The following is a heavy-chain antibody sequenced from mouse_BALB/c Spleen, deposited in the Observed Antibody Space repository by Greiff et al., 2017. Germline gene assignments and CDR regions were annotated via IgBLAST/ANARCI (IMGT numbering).Heavy chain of an antibody. CDR1: GYTFPSYY. CDR2: IYPGNVNT. CDR3: ARNHYYAMDY. V-gene: IGHV1S56*01. J-gene: IGHJ4*01. Sequence: QVQLQQSGPELVTPGASVRISCKASGYTFPSYYIHWVKQRPGQGLEWIGWIYPGNVNTKYNEKFKGKATLTSDKSSSTAYMELSSLTSEDSAVYYCARNHYYAMDYWGQGTSVTVSS.